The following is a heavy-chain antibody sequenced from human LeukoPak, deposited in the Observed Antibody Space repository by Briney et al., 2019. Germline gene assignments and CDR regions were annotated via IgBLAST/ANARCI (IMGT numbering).Heavy chain of an antibody. Sequence: SETLSLTCTVSGGSISSSYSYWGWIRQPPGKGLEWIGNIYYSGSTYYSPSLTSRVTVSVDTSENQFSLKLSSVTAADTAVYYCARAPRQWLVEEGWFDPWGQGTLVTVSS. D-gene: IGHD6-19*01. J-gene: IGHJ5*02. CDR2: IYYSGST. CDR3: ARAPRQWLVEEGWFDP. CDR1: GGSISSSYSY. V-gene: IGHV4-39*07.